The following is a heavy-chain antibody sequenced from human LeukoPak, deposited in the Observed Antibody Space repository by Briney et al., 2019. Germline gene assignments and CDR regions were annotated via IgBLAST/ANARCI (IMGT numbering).Heavy chain of an antibody. CDR2: INSDGSST. J-gene: IGHJ4*02. Sequence: PGGSLRLSCAASGFTFSSYWMHWVRQAPGKGLVWVSRINSDGSSTSYADSVKGRFTISRDNAKNTLYLQMNSLRAEDTAVYYCARGGAAAGLDYWGQGTLVTVSS. CDR1: GFTFSSYW. CDR3: ARGGAAAGLDY. V-gene: IGHV3-74*01. D-gene: IGHD6-13*01.